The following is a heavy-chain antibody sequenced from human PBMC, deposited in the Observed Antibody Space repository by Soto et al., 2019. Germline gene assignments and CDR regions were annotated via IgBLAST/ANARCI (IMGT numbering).Heavy chain of an antibody. V-gene: IGHV3-64*01. Sequence: GGSLRLSCAASGFTFSSYAMHWVRHAPGKGLEYVSTISSNGGSTYYANSVKGRFTISRDNSKNTLYLQMGSLRAEDMAVYYCARAGDYVWGSYRYIAGGPWFDPWGQGT. J-gene: IGHJ5*02. D-gene: IGHD3-16*02. CDR3: ARAGDYVWGSYRYIAGGPWFDP. CDR2: ISSNGGST. CDR1: GFTFSSYA.